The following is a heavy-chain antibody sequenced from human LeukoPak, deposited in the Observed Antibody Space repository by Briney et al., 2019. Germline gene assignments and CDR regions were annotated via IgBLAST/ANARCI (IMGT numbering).Heavy chain of an antibody. CDR3: AKDSRYVVGQYFDY. CDR1: GFTFSSYW. Sequence: GGSLRLSCAASGFTFSSYWMHWVRQAPGKGLVWLSRINSDGSTTNYADSVKGRFTISRDNSKNTLYLQMNSLRAEDTAVYYCAKDSRYVVGQYFDYWGQGTLVTVSS. D-gene: IGHD1-1*01. CDR2: INSDGSTT. V-gene: IGHV3-74*01. J-gene: IGHJ4*02.